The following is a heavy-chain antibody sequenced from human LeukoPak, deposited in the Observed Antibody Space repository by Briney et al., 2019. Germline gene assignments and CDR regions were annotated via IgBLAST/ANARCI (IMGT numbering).Heavy chain of an antibody. CDR2: ISYDGSNK. CDR3: ARAERSKGYDAFDI. Sequence: GGSLRLSCAASGFTFSSYGMHWVRQAPGKGLEWVAVISYDGSNKYYADSVKGRFTISRDNSKNTLYLQMNSLRAEDAAVYYCARAERSKGYDAFDIWGQGTMVTVSS. V-gene: IGHV3-30*03. J-gene: IGHJ3*02. CDR1: GFTFSSYG. D-gene: IGHD5-18*01.